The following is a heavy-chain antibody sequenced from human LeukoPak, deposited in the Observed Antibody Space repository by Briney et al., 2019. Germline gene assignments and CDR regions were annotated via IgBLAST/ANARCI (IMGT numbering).Heavy chain of an antibody. D-gene: IGHD6-19*01. J-gene: IGHJ4*02. CDR3: ARAGRDSGGWFLDY. CDR1: GYTFTSYG. V-gene: IGHV1-18*01. CDR2: ISAYNGKT. Sequence: ASVKVSCKASGYTFTSYGITWVRQAPGQGLEWMGWISAYNGKTNYAQKLQGRVTMTTDTSTSTVYMELRSLRSGDTAVYYCARAGRDSGGWFLDYWGQGTLVTVSS.